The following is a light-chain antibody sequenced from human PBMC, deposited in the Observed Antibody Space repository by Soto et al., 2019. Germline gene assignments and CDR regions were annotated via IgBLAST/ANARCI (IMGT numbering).Light chain of an antibody. Sequence: DIQMTQSPSTLSASVGDRVTITCRASQSISSWLAWYQQKPGKAPKLLIYDASSLESGVPSRFSGSGSATEFTLTISSLQPDDFATYYCQQYNNYWTFGQG. J-gene: IGKJ1*01. CDR3: QQYNNYWT. CDR1: QSISSW. V-gene: IGKV1-5*01. CDR2: DAS.